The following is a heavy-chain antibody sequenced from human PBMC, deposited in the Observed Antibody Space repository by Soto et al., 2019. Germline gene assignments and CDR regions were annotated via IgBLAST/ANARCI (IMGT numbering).Heavy chain of an antibody. J-gene: IGHJ4*02. CDR1: GYNFIDYG. CDR2: IGLYHTVT. D-gene: IGHD3-22*01. CDR3: VIHDNPISLTH. V-gene: IGHV1-18*04. Sequence: QIQMMQSGAEVKKPGASVKVSCQTSGYNFIDYGIDWVRQAPGQDLQWMCWIGLYHTVTKYTPQFQDRVTISSDTSTRTVYMELTSLRSDDTATYYCVIHDNPISLTHWGPGTRITVSA.